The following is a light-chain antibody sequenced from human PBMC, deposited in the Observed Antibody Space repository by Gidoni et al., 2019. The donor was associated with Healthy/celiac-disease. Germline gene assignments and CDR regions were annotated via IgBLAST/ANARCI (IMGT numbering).Light chain of an antibody. CDR3: QQYNNWYT. J-gene: IGKJ2*01. CDR2: GAS. CDR1: QSVSSN. V-gene: IGKV3-15*01. Sequence: EIVMTQSPATLSVSPGERATLSCRSSQSVSSNLAWYQQKPCQAPRLLLYGASTMATGIPARFGGSGSGAGFTLTISSLQSEDFAVYYCQQYNNWYTFGQGTKLGDQT.